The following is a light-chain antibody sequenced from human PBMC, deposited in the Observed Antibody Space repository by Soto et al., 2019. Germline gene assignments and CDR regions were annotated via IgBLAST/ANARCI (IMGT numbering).Light chain of an antibody. CDR1: QDILSW. CDR3: QQANTFPIT. V-gene: IGKV1-12*01. CDR2: ASS. Sequence: DVQMTQSPSSVSASVGDTVTITCRASQDILSWLAWYQQKPGEAPRLLMYASSNLQSGVPSRFSGSRSGTEFTLTISSLQPEDFATYYCQQANTFPITFGPGTRVDIK. J-gene: IGKJ3*01.